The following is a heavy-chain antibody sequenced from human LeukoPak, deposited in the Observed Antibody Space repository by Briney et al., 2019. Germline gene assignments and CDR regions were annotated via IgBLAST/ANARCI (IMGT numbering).Heavy chain of an antibody. CDR2: ISANGDKT. CDR3: AKDRGY. J-gene: IGHJ4*02. Sequence: GGSLRLSCAVSGLTFSTYPMTWVRQAPGKGLEWVSAISANGDKTDYADSVKGRFTTSRDNSKNTLYLQMSSLRAEDTAVYYCAKDRGYWGQGTLVTVSS. V-gene: IGHV3-23*01. CDR1: GLTFSTYP.